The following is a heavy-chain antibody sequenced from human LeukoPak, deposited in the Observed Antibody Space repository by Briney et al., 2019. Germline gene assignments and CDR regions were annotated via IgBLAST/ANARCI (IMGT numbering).Heavy chain of an antibody. J-gene: IGHJ4*02. CDR2: IYYSGST. Sequence: SETLSLTCTVSGGSISSYYWSWIRQPPGKGPEWIGYIYYSGSTNYNPSLKSRVTISVDTSKNQFSLKLSSVTAADTAVYYCAGLTLSSSWYFPNYWGQGTLVTVSS. D-gene: IGHD6-13*01. CDR1: GGSISSYY. V-gene: IGHV4-59*08. CDR3: AGLTLSSSWYFPNY.